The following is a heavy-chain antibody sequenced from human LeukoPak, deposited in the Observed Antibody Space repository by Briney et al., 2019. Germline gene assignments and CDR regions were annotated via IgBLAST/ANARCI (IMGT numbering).Heavy chain of an antibody. J-gene: IGHJ6*03. D-gene: IGHD3-16*01. V-gene: IGHV4-59*01. Sequence: SETLSLTCTVSGGSIGSYYWSWIRQPPGKGLEWIGYMYYNRSTNYNPSLKSRLTISVDTSKNQFSLKLSSVTAADTAVYYCARETSQKGAHYMDVWGKGTTVTISS. CDR1: GGSIGSYY. CDR3: ARETSQKGAHYMDV. CDR2: MYYNRST.